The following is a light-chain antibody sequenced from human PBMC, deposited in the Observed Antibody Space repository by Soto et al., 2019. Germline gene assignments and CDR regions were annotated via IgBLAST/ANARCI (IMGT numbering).Light chain of an antibody. CDR1: QSVRDN. J-gene: IGKJ2*01. CDR3: QQHNDWPPST. Sequence: ETLLTQSPATLSVSPGERATLSCRASQSVRDNLAWYQQKPGQAPRLLIYGASTRAPGIPDRFCGSGFGSEFSLTISILQSEDFALKYCQQHNDWPPSTFGQGTKLEIK. V-gene: IGKV3-15*01. CDR2: GAS.